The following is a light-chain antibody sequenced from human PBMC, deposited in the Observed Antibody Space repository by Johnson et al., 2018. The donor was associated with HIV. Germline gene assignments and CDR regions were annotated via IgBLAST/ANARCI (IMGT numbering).Light chain of an antibody. CDR1: SSNIGNNY. V-gene: IGLV1-51*02. CDR3: GTWDSSLSARYV. Sequence: QSVLTHPPSVSAAPGQKVTISCSGSSSNIGNNYVSWYQQLPGTAPKLLIYENNKRPSGIPDRFSGSKSGTSATLGITGLQTGDEADYYCGTWDSSLSARYVFGTGTKVTVL. CDR2: ENN. J-gene: IGLJ1*01.